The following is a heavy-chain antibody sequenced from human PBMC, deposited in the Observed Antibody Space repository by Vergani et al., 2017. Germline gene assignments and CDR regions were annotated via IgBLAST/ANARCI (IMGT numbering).Heavy chain of an antibody. CDR2: TWYDGNNK. CDR3: ARDLRLLYNRFDP. J-gene: IGHJ5*02. V-gene: IGHV3-33*01. D-gene: IGHD1-14*01. Sequence: QVQLVESGGGVVQPGRSLRLSCAASGFTFNHYGMHWVRQAPGKELEWVAVTWYDGNNKQYADSVKGRFTISRDNSKSTMYLQMKSLRDEDTGVYYCARDLRLLYNRFDPWGQGTLVTVSS. CDR1: GFTFNHYG.